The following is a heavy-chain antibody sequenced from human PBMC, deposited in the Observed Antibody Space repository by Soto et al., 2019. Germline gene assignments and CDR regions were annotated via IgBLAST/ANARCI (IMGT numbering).Heavy chain of an antibody. Sequence: GGSLRLSCAASGFTFSSYAMSWVRQAPGKGLEWVSALSGSGGSTYYADSVKGRFTISRENSKNTQYLQMNSLRAADTAVYYCAKRLTLVSGNYGMDVWGQGTTVTVSS. D-gene: IGHD3-9*01. J-gene: IGHJ6*02. CDR3: AKRLTLVSGNYGMDV. V-gene: IGHV3-23*01. CDR2: LSGSGGST. CDR1: GFTFSSYA.